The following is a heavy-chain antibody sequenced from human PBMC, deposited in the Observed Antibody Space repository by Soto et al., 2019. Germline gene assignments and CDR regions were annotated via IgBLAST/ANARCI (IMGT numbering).Heavy chain of an antibody. Sequence: QLQLQESGPGLVKPSETLSLTCTVSGGSISRSSYYWGWIRQPPGKGLEWIGTIYYSGSTYYNPSLTSRLTISVDTSKNQFSLKLSSVTAADTAVYYCARHLRASRVRGAQSSWFDPWGQGTLVTVSS. CDR1: GGSISRSSYY. V-gene: IGHV4-39*01. CDR2: IYYSGST. D-gene: IGHD3-10*01. J-gene: IGHJ5*02. CDR3: ARHLRASRVRGAQSSWFDP.